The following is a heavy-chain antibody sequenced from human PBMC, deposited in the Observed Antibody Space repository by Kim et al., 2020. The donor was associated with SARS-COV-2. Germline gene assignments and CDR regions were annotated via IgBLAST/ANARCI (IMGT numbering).Heavy chain of an antibody. V-gene: IGHV3-9*01. CDR2: TGWNSADI. CDR3: AKDSYYDFWSGSGPGGMDV. J-gene: IGHJ6*02. Sequence: GGSLRLSCAASGFIFDDYAMHWVRQAPGKGLEWVSGTGWNSADIGYADSVKGRFTISRDNAKNSLYLQMNSLRAVDTALYYCAKDSYYDFWSGSGPGGMDVWGQGTTVTVSS. CDR1: GFIFDDYA. D-gene: IGHD3-3*01.